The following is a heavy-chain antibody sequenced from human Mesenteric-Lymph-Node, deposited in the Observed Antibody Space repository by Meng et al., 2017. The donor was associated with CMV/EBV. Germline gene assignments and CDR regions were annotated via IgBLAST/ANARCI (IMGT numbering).Heavy chain of an antibody. D-gene: IGHD6-13*01. CDR2: IYYSGST. Sequence: SETLSLTCTVSGGSISSSSYYWGWIRQPPGKGLEWIGSIYYSGSTYYNPSLKSRVTISVDTSKNQFSLKLSSVTAADTAVYYCARPRQPLYYYYGMDVWGQGTTVTVSS. CDR3: ARPRQPLYYYYGMDV. CDR1: GGSISSSSYY. V-gene: IGHV4-39*01. J-gene: IGHJ6*02.